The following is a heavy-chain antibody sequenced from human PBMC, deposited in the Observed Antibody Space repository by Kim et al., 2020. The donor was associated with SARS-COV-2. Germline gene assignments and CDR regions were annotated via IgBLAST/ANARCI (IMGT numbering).Heavy chain of an antibody. J-gene: IGHJ4*02. Sequence: GGSLRLSCAASGFTFSTYWMSWLRQAPGKGLEWVANMKTDGGAEYHVHSVKGRFTISRDNAKNLLYLQMNSLRVEDTAVYYCARDPQQWPSPSIRGQGTLVTVSS. V-gene: IGHV3-7*01. CDR2: MKTDGGAE. CDR1: GFTFSTYW. D-gene: IGHD6-19*01. CDR3: ARDPQQWPSPSI.